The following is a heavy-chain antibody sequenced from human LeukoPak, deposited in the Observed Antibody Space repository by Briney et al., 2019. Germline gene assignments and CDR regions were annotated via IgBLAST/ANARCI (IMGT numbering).Heavy chain of an antibody. Sequence: GGSLRLSCAASGFTLSGYWMSWVRQAPGKGLEWVANIKQDGSERYYVDSVKGRFTISRDNAKNSLYLQMNSLRAEDTAVYYCARDEYSFGSGGSCHDYWGQGTLVTVSS. D-gene: IGHD2-15*01. CDR1: GFTLSGYW. J-gene: IGHJ4*02. CDR2: IKQDGSER. CDR3: ARDEYSFGSGGSCHDY. V-gene: IGHV3-7*01.